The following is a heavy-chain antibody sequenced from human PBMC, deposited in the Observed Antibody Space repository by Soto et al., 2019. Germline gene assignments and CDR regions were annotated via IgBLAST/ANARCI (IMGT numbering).Heavy chain of an antibody. CDR2: IYYSGST. D-gene: IGHD3-3*01. Sequence: SETLSLTCTVSGGSISSSSYYCGWIRQPPGKGLEWIGSIYYSGSTYYNPSLKSRVTISVDTSKNQFSLKLSSVTAADTAVYYCARTVFLEWLLYYFDYWGQGTLVTVSS. J-gene: IGHJ4*02. CDR1: GGSISSSSYY. V-gene: IGHV4-39*01. CDR3: ARTVFLEWLLYYFDY.